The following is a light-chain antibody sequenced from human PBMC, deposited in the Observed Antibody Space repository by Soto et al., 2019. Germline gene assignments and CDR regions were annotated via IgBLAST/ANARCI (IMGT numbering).Light chain of an antibody. CDR2: GAS. CDR1: QSVSSN. Sequence: EIVLTQSPGTLSLSPGERATLSCRASQSVSSNLAWYQQKPGQAPSLLIYGASTRATGTPARFSGSGSGTEFTLTISSLQSEDFAVYYCQQYIRWPLTFGGGTKVEIK. CDR3: QQYIRWPLT. V-gene: IGKV3-15*01. J-gene: IGKJ4*01.